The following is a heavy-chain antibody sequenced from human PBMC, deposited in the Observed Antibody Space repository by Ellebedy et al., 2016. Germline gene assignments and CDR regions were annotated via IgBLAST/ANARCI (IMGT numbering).Heavy chain of an antibody. CDR1: GGSISSYY. J-gene: IGHJ4*02. D-gene: IGHD2-21*02. CDR3: ARSFRGPCGGDCTPVGY. Sequence: SETLSLXCTVSGGSISSYYWSWIRQPPGKGLEWIGYIYYSGSTNYNPSLKSRVTISVDTSKNQFSLKLSSVTAADTAVYYCARSFRGPCGGDCTPVGYWGQGTLVTVSS. V-gene: IGHV4-59*08. CDR2: IYYSGST.